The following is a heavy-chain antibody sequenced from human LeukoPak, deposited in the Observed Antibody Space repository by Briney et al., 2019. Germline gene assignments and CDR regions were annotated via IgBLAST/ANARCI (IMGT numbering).Heavy chain of an antibody. CDR3: AKDRLGSYPAGAFDI. Sequence: GGSLRLSCAASGFTFSSYAIIWLRQAPGKGLEWVSSISGSGGSTYYADSVKGRFTISRDNSKNTLYLQMNSLRAEDTAVYYCAKDRLGSYPAGAFDIWGQGTMVTVSS. V-gene: IGHV3-23*01. CDR2: ISGSGGST. D-gene: IGHD1-26*01. J-gene: IGHJ3*02. CDR1: GFTFSSYA.